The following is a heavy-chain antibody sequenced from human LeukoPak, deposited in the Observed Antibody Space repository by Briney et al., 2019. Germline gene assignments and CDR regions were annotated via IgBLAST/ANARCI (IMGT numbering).Heavy chain of an antibody. CDR1: GYTFTGYY. CDR2: INPNSGGT. J-gene: IGHJ4*02. V-gene: IGHV1-2*02. Sequence: ASVKVSCKASGYTFTGYYMHWVRQAPGQGLEWMGWINPNSGGTNYAQKFQGRVTMTRNTSISTAYMELSSLRSEDTAVYYCAKPNYYDSSPFDYWGQGTLVTVSS. D-gene: IGHD3-22*01. CDR3: AKPNYYDSSPFDY.